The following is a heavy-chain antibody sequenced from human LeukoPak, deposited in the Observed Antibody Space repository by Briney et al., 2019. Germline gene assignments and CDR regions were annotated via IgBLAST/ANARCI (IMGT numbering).Heavy chain of an antibody. V-gene: IGHV4-31*03. CDR3: ARNYYCDSSDYYDPGAFDI. J-gene: IGHJ3*02. D-gene: IGHD3-22*01. CDR1: GGSISSGGYY. CDR2: IYYSGST. Sequence: PSETLSLTCTVSGGSISSGGYYWSWIRQHPGKGLEWIGYIYYSGSTYYNPSLKSRVTISVDTSKNQFSLKLSSVTAADTAVYYCARNYYCDSSDYYDPGAFDIWGQGTMVTVSS.